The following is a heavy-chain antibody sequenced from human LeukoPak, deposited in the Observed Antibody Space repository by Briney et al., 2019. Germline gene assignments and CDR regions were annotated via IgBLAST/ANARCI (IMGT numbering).Heavy chain of an antibody. D-gene: IGHD1-26*01. Sequence: GGSLRLSCAASGFTVSSNHMSWVRQAPGKGLEWVSSISTTSSYIYYADSVKGRFTISRDNAKNSLYLQMHSLRAEDTAVYYCARDPGIVGATLFDYWGQGTLVTVSS. CDR1: GFTVSSNH. CDR3: ARDPGIVGATLFDY. V-gene: IGHV3-21*01. CDR2: ISTTSSYI. J-gene: IGHJ4*02.